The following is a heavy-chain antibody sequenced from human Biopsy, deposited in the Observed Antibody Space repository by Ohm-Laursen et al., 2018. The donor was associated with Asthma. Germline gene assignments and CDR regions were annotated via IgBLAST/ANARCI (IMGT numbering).Heavy chain of an antibody. CDR3: GVVVAANPFQGDC. D-gene: IGHD2-15*01. Sequence: SLRLSCSASGFAFRSYAMNWVRQAPGKGLEWVAVISYDGSITHYADSVKGRFTISRDNSKNTVYLDISSLRIEDTAVFYCGVVVAANPFQGDCWGQGTLVTVSS. V-gene: IGHV3-30*03. J-gene: IGHJ4*02. CDR2: ISYDGSIT. CDR1: GFAFRSYA.